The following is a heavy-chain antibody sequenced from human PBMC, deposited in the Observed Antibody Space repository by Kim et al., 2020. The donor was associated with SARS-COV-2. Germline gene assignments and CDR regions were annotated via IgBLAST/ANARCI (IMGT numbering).Heavy chain of an antibody. J-gene: IGHJ4*02. D-gene: IGHD6-13*01. V-gene: IGHV1-2*02. CDR3: ARPGYSSSWSTGDY. Sequence: AQKFQGRVTMTRDTSISTAYMELSRLRSDDTAVYYCARPGYSSSWSTGDYWGQGTLVTVSS.